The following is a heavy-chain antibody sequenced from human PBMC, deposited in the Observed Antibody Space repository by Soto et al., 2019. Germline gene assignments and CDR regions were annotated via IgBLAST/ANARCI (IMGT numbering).Heavy chain of an antibody. Sequence: QKQLVQSGPEVKKPGTSVKVSCKASGFTFPSSTVQWVRQARGQRLEWIGWIVVGSGNTNYAQKFQERVTITRDMSTSTAYMELSSLRSEDTAVYYCAVRSWGVAGANTGTMDVWGQGTTVTVSS. CDR3: AVRSWGVAGANTGTMDV. V-gene: IGHV1-58*01. CDR1: GFTFPSST. CDR2: IVVGSGNT. D-gene: IGHD6-25*01. J-gene: IGHJ6*02.